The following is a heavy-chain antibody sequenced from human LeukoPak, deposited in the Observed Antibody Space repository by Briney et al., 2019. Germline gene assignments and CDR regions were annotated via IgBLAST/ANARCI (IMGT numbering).Heavy chain of an antibody. CDR1: GYTFTSYY. CDR3: ASDLLSSSSCSDWFDP. CDR2: INPSGGST. D-gene: IGHD6-13*01. Sequence: ASVKVSSKASGYTFTSYYMHSVRQAPGQGLEWMGIINPSGGSTSYAQKFQGRVTMTRDTSTSTVYMELSSLRSEDTAVYYCASDLLSSSSCSDWFDPWGQGTLVTVSS. J-gene: IGHJ5*02. V-gene: IGHV1-46*01.